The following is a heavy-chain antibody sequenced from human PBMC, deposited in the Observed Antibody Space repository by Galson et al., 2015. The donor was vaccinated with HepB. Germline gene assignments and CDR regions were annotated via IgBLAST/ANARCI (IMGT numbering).Heavy chain of an antibody. J-gene: IGHJ4*02. CDR1: GFTFSSYA. Sequence: SLRLSCAASGFTFSSYAMSWVRQAPGKGLEWVAVISYDGNNKYYADSVKGRFTISRDDSKNTLYLQMNSLKPEDTGVFYCARDRDGYNLGVDYWGQGTLVTVSS. CDR3: ARDRDGYNLGVDY. V-gene: IGHV3-30*04. D-gene: IGHD5-24*01. CDR2: ISYDGNNK.